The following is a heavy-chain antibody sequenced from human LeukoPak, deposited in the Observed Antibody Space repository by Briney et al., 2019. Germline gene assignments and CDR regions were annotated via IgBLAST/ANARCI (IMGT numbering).Heavy chain of an antibody. CDR1: GFTFSSYW. J-gene: IGHJ4*02. D-gene: IGHD6-6*01. V-gene: IGHV3-7*01. Sequence: GGALRLSCAASGFTFSSYWMSWVRQAPGKGLEWVANIQQDGSKKYYVDSVKGRFTISRDNAKDSLYLQMNSLRAEDTAVYYCARDTPLDMSSSGKFDYWGQGTLVTVSS. CDR3: ARDTPLDMSSSGKFDY. CDR2: IQQDGSKK.